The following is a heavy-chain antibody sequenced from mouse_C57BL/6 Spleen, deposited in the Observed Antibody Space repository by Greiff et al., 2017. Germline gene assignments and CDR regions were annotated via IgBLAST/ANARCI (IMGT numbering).Heavy chain of an antibody. CDR1: GYTFTDYY. D-gene: IGHD2-3*01. J-gene: IGHJ3*01. V-gene: IGHV1-26*01. CDR2: INPYNGGT. Sequence: VQLQQSGPELVKPGASVKISCKASGYTFTDYYMNWVKQSHGKSLEWIGDINPYNGGTSYNQKFKGKATLTVDKSSSTAYMELRSLTSEDSAVYYCARRRIYDGSSWFAYWGQGTLVTVSA. CDR3: ARRRIYDGSSWFAY.